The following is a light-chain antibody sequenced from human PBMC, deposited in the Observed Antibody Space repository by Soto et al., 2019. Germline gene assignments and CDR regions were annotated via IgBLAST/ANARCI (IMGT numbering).Light chain of an antibody. J-gene: IGKJ2*01. CDR2: DAS. CDR1: QSVSSY. CDR3: QQRSSWPRT. V-gene: IGKV3-11*01. Sequence: EIVLTQSPATLSLSPGERATLSCRASQSVSSYLAWYQQKPGQTPRLLIYDASNSATGIPARFSGSGSGTDFTLTISCLAPEDFAVYYCQQRSSWPRTFGQGTKLEIK.